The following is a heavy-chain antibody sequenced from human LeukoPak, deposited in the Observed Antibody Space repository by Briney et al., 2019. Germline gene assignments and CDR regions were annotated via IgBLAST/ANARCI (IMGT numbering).Heavy chain of an antibody. V-gene: IGHV4-34*01. CDR3: ARGRYSRSHDY. D-gene: IGHD5-18*01. J-gene: IGHJ4*02. CDR1: GGSFSGYY. CDR2: INHSGST. Sequence: SETLPLTCAVYGGSFSGYYWSWIRQPPGKGLEWIGEINHSGSTNYNPSLKSRVTISVDTSKNQFSLKLSSVTAADTAVYYCARGRYSRSHDYWGQGTLVTVSS.